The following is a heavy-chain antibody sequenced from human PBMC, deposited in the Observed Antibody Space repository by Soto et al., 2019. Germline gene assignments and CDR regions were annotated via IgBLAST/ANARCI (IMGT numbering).Heavy chain of an antibody. CDR1: GASVSSASYY. CDR2: IYYSGSY. CDR3: ALLPPYYYDSTG. J-gene: IGHJ4*02. Sequence: SETLSLTCTVSGASVSSASYYWSWIRQPPGKGLEWIGYIYYSGSYNYNPSLKSRVTMSVDTSKNQFSLKLNSVNAADTAMYYCALLPPYYYDSTGWGQGALVTVSS. V-gene: IGHV4-61*01. D-gene: IGHD3-22*01.